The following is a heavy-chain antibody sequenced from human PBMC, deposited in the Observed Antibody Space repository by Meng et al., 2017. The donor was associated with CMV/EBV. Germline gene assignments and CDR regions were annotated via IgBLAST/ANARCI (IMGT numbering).Heavy chain of an antibody. D-gene: IGHD3-3*01. CDR3: ASAEIFGIRLYFDY. Sequence: GESLKFSCAASGFTFSSFAMHWVRQAPGKGLEWVAVISYDGSNKYYADSVKGRFTISRDNSKNTLYLQMNSLRAEDTAVYYCASAEIFGIRLYFDYWGQGTLVTVSS. J-gene: IGHJ4*02. CDR1: GFTFSSFA. CDR2: ISYDGSNK. V-gene: IGHV3-30*04.